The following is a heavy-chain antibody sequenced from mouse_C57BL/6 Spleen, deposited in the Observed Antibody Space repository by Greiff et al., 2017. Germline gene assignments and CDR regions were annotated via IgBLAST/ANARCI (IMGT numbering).Heavy chain of an antibody. CDR2: ISSGGSYT. D-gene: IGHD2-12*01. J-gene: IGHJ2*01. CDR1: GFTFSSYG. V-gene: IGHV5-6*01. Sequence: VQLQESGGDLVKPGGSLKLSCAASGFTFSSYGMSWVRQTPDKRLEWVATISSGGSYTYYPDSVKGRFTISRDNAKNTLYLQMSSLKSEDTAMYYCATLYDGYFDYWGQGTTLTVSS. CDR3: ATLYDGYFDY.